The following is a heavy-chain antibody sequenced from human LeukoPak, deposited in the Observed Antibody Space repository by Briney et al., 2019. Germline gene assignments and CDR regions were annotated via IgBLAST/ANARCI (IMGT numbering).Heavy chain of an antibody. CDR2: INHSGST. D-gene: IGHD2-2*01. CDR1: GGSFSGCY. Sequence: SETLSLTCAVYGGSFSGCYWSWIRQPPGKGLEWIGEINHSGSTNYNPSLKSRVTISVDTSKNQFSLKLSSVTAADTAVYYCAVVPAATYYYGMDVWGQGTTVTVSS. V-gene: IGHV4-34*01. CDR3: AVVPAATYYYGMDV. J-gene: IGHJ6*02.